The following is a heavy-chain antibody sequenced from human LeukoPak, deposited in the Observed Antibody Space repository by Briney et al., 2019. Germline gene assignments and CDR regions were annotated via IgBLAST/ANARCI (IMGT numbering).Heavy chain of an antibody. CDR2: ISYDGSNK. V-gene: IGHV3-30-3*01. Sequence: GGSLRLSCAASGFTFSSYAMHWVRQAPGKGLEWVAVISYDGSNKYYADSVKGRFTISRDNSKNTLYLQMNSLKTEDTAVYYCTTDYGDYPPLSRDYWGQGTLVTVSS. D-gene: IGHD4-17*01. J-gene: IGHJ4*02. CDR3: TTDYGDYPPLSRDY. CDR1: GFTFSSYA.